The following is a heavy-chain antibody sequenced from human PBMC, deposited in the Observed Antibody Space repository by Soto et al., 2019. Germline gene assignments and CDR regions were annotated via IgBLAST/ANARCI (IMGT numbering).Heavy chain of an antibody. CDR1: GYTFTSYG. CDR3: ARDLFYGKYAFDSSGYYYPLDY. CDR2: ISAYNGNT. J-gene: IGHJ4*02. Sequence: GASVKVSCKASGYTFTSYGISWVRQAPGQGLEWMGWISAYNGNTNYAQKLQGRVTMTTDTSTSTAYMELRSLRSDDTAVYYCARDLFYGKYAFDSSGYYYPLDYWGQGLLVTVS. D-gene: IGHD3-22*01. V-gene: IGHV1-18*01.